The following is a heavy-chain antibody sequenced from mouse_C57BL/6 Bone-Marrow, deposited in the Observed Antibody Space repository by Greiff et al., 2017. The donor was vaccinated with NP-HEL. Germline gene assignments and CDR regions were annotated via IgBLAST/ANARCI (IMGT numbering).Heavy chain of an antibody. CDR3: ARRGAMDY. CDR2: ISSGGSYT. Sequence: EVQLVESGGDLVKPGGSLKLSCAASGFTFSSYGMSWVRQTPDKRLEWVATISSGGSYTYYPDSVKGRFTISRDNAKNTLYLQMSSRKSEDTAMYYCARRGAMDYWGQGTSVTVSS. CDR1: GFTFSSYG. V-gene: IGHV5-6*01. J-gene: IGHJ4*01.